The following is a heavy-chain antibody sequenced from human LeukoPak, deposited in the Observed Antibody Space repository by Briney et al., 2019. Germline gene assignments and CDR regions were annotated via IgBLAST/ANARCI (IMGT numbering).Heavy chain of an antibody. J-gene: IGHJ4*02. V-gene: IGHV3-23*01. CDR2: VSGSGSNT. CDR1: GLTFMSFG. D-gene: IGHD2/OR15-2a*01. CDR3: VKDVGGPHFYDS. Sequence: TGGSLRLSCAASGLTFMSFGMAWVRQAPRKGLEWVSTVSGSGSNTHYAESVRGRFTISRDNSKNTLSLEMSSLRVDDTAIYFCVKDVGGPHFYDSWGQGTLVTVSS.